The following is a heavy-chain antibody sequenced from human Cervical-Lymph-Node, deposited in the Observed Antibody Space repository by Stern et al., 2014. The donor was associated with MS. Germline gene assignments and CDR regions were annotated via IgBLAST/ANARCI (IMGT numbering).Heavy chain of an antibody. J-gene: IGHJ4*02. CDR2: INPSVGST. CDR1: GYTFASFY. Sequence: VQLVESGAEVKKPGASVTVSCKPSGYTFASFYIHWVRQAPGQGLAWMGLINPSVGSTTYAQKFQGRVTMARDTSTSTVYMELSSLRSEDTAVYYCARGRYDVLTDTAFHYSDYWGQGTQVTVSS. CDR3: ARGRYDVLTDTAFHYSDY. D-gene: IGHD3-9*01. V-gene: IGHV1-46*01.